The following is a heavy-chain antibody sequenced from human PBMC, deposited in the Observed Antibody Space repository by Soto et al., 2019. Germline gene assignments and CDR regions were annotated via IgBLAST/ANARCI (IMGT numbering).Heavy chain of an antibody. Sequence: ASVKVSCKASGYTFTSYDINWVRQATGQGLEWMGWMNPNSGNTGYAQKFQGRVTMTRNTSISTAYMELSSLRSEDTAVYYCARGLEWEYYYSLDVWDKGTTVTVSS. D-gene: IGHD1-26*01. CDR1: GYTFTSYD. CDR3: ARGLEWEYYYSLDV. CDR2: MNPNSGNT. V-gene: IGHV1-8*01. J-gene: IGHJ6*04.